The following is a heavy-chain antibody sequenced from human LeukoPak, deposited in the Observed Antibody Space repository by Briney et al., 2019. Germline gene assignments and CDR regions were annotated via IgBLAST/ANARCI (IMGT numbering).Heavy chain of an antibody. D-gene: IGHD6-13*01. CDR2: INGGGGST. Sequence: PGGSLRLSCAASGFTFSSYAMSWVRQAPGKGLQWVSTINGGGGSTYYADSVKGRFTISRDNSKNTLYLQMNSLRAEDTAVYYCARAPLSGYSSSWLVSYWGQGTLVTISS. CDR1: GFTFSSYA. CDR3: ARAPLSGYSSSWLVSY. V-gene: IGHV3-23*01. J-gene: IGHJ4*02.